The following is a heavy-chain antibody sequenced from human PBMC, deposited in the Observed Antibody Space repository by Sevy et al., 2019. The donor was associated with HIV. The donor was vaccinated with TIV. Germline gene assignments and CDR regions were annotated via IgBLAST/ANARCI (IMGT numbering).Heavy chain of an antibody. V-gene: IGHV3-21*01. CDR3: ARVTAYGSCGSCCSTVGADV. CDR2: ISGSSNYI. CDR1: GFTFSSYS. Sequence: GGSLRLSCAASGFTFSSYSMIWVRQAPRKGLEWVSSISGSSNYIYYPDSVKGRFTISRDNAKNSLYLQMNSLRAEDTAVYYCARVTAYGSCGSCCSTVGADVWGQGTTVTVSS. D-gene: IGHD2-15*01. J-gene: IGHJ6*02.